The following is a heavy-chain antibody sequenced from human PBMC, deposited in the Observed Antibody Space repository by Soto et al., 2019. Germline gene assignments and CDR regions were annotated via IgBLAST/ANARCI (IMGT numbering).Heavy chain of an antibody. V-gene: IGHV3-23*01. J-gene: IGHJ4*02. Sequence: GGSLRLSCAASGFTFSVYAMSGVRQSPGKGLEWVSTIGGSGGDTTYADFVRGRFTVSRDNSRNTRYLQMNSLRAEDKAIYYCGKDAPGSGWLSDYWGRGTLVTVSS. D-gene: IGHD3-22*01. CDR2: IGGSGGDT. CDR1: GFTFSVYA. CDR3: GKDAPGSGWLSDY.